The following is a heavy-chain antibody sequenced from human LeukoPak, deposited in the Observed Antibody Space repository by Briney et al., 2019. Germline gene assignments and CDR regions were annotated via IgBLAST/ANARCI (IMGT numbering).Heavy chain of an antibody. CDR2: INNSGRT. Sequence: SETLSLTCAVYGGSFSGYYWSWVRQPPGKGLEWVGEINNSGRTNNNPSLKSRVTISVVTSKNQFSLKLISVTAADTAVYYCARGYGSGSYLCKSVWFLDPWGQGTLVTVSS. J-gene: IGHJ5*02. D-gene: IGHD3-10*01. V-gene: IGHV4-34*01. CDR1: GGSFSGYY. CDR3: ARGYGSGSYLCKSVWFLDP.